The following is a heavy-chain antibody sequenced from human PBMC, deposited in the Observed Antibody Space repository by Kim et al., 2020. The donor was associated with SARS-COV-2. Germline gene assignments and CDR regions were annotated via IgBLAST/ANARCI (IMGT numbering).Heavy chain of an antibody. CDR2: IYYSGST. V-gene: IGHV4-39*01. CDR1: GGSISSSSYY. J-gene: IGHJ4*02. Sequence: SETLSLTCTVSGGSISSSSYYWGWIRQPPGKGLEWIGSIYYSGSTYYNPSLKSRVTISVDTSKNQFSLKLSSVTAADTAVYYCARFVRYCSSTSCYVFDSWGQGTLVTVSS. D-gene: IGHD2-2*01. CDR3: ARFVRYCSSTSCYVFDS.